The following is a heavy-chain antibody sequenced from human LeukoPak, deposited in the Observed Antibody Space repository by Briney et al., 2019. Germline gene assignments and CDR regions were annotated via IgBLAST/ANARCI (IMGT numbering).Heavy chain of an antibody. V-gene: IGHV3-21*04. Sequence: RAGGSLRLSCAASGFTFSSYTMNWVRQAPGKGLEWVSIISSGSSYIHYADSVKGRFTISRDNAKNSLYLQMSSLRAEDTAVYYCAKGGSDSSGYYSLYYYYYMDVWGKGTTVTISS. CDR1: GFTFSSYT. CDR2: ISSGSSYI. CDR3: AKGGSDSSGYYSLYYYYYMDV. D-gene: IGHD3-22*01. J-gene: IGHJ6*03.